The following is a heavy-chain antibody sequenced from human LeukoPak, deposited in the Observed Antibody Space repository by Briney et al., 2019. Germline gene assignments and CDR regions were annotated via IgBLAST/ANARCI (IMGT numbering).Heavy chain of an antibody. CDR1: GGSITSGDYY. D-gene: IGHD2-2*02. V-gene: IGHV4-30-4*08. CDR3: ARAGVVPAAINRAFDI. Sequence: PSQTLSLNCIVSGGSITSGDYYWRWIRQPPGKGLEWIGYIYHNGDTYYNPALKGVVCISVDTSKNQFSLKLSCVTAADTGVYYCARAGVVPAAINRAFDIWGQGSVVTVSS. J-gene: IGHJ3*02. CDR2: IYHNGDT.